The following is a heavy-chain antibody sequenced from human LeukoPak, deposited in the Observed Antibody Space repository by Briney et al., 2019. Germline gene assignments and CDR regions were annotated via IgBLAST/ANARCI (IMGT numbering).Heavy chain of an antibody. D-gene: IGHD3-22*01. Sequence: SETLSLTCAVYGGSSSGYYWSWIRQPPGKGLEWIGEINHSGSTNYNPSLKSRVTISVDTSKNQFSLKLSSVTAADTAVYYCACQIVVDPGRWFDPWGQGTLVTVSS. CDR3: ACQIVVDPGRWFDP. V-gene: IGHV4-34*01. J-gene: IGHJ5*02. CDR2: INHSGST. CDR1: GGSSSGYY.